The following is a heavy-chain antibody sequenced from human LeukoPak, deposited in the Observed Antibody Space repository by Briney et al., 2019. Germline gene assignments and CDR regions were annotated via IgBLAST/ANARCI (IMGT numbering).Heavy chain of an antibody. CDR2: IGTTGDT. D-gene: IGHD6-19*01. J-gene: IGHJ3*02. CDR1: GFTSSGYD. CDR3: ARATIGVAYAFDI. Sequence: PGGSLRLSCAASGFTSSGYDLHWVRQSTEKGLEWVSAIGTTGDTYYIGSVKGRFTVSRENAKNSLYLQMNSLRAGDTAVYYCARATIGVAYAFDIWGQGTMVTVSS. V-gene: IGHV3-13*04.